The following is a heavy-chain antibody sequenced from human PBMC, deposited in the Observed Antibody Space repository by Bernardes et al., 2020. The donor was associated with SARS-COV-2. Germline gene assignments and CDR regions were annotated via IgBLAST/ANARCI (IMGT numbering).Heavy chain of an antibody. J-gene: IGHJ6*02. Sequence: ANLFRTCAVDGGSFSGYYWSWIRPPPGKGLEWIGEINHSGSTNYNPSLKSRVTISVDTSKNQFSLKLSSVTAADTAVYYCARGGLRSSSWYGYYYGMDVWGQGTTVTVSS. CDR1: GGSFSGYY. CDR3: ARGGLRSSSWYGYYYGMDV. CDR2: INHSGST. D-gene: IGHD6-13*01. V-gene: IGHV4-34*01.